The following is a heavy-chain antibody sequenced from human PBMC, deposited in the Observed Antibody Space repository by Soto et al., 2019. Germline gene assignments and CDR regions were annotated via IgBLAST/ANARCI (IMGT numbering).Heavy chain of an antibody. D-gene: IGHD2-2*01. J-gene: IGHJ4*02. CDR1: GFTFNNYA. V-gene: IGHV3-23*01. Sequence: GGSLRLSCAASGFTFNNYAMSWVRQAPGKGLEWVSVISNRGGTTYYADSVKGRFTISRDNSKNTLYLQMNSLRAEDTAVYYCAKDACSGTPKGLFDSTSCYARPNSGTFDYWGQGTLVTVSS. CDR3: AKDACSGTPKGLFDSTSCYARPNSGTFDY. CDR2: ISNRGGTT.